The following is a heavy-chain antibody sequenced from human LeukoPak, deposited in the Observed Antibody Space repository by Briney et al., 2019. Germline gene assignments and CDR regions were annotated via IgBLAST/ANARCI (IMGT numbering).Heavy chain of an antibody. CDR1: GYTFTSYG. CDR3: ARGWRGATITYFDY. V-gene: IGHV1-18*04. Sequence: ASVKVSCKASGYTFTSYGISWVRQAPGQGLEWMGWISAYNGNTNYAQKLQGRVTITTDTSTSTAYMELRSLRSDDTAVYYCARGWRGATITYFDYWGQGTLVTVSS. CDR2: ISAYNGNT. J-gene: IGHJ4*02. D-gene: IGHD5-12*01.